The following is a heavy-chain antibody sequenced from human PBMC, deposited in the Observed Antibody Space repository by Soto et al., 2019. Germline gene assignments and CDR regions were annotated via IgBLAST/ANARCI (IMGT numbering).Heavy chain of an antibody. J-gene: IGHJ4*02. V-gene: IGHV4-39*01. D-gene: IGHD4-17*01. Sequence: SETLSLTCTVSGGSISSSSYYWGWIRQPPGKGLEWIGSIYYSGSTYYNPSLKSRVTISVDTSKNQFSLKLSSVTAADTAVYYCARHYGDSNFDYWGQGTLVTVSS. CDR3: ARHYGDSNFDY. CDR2: IYYSGST. CDR1: GGSISSSSYY.